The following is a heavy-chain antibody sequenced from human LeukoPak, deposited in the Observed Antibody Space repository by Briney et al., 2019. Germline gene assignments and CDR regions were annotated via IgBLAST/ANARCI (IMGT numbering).Heavy chain of an antibody. CDR1: GFTFTNYG. CDR2: ISAYNGDT. CDR3: ARDEGVGERGAY. Sequence: ASVKVSCKASGFTFTNYGISWVRQAPGQRLEWMGWISAYNGDTNYAQKLQDRVTMTTDTSTSTAYMELRSLRSDDTAMYYCARDEGVGERGAYWGQGTLVTVSS. D-gene: IGHD3-16*01. J-gene: IGHJ4*02. V-gene: IGHV1-18*01.